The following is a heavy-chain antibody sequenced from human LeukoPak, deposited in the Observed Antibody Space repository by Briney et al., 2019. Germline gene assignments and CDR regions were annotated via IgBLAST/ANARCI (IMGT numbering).Heavy chain of an antibody. D-gene: IGHD5-24*01. V-gene: IGHV4-61*02. Sequence: PSQTLSLTCTVSGGSISSGSYYWSWIRQPAGKGLEWIGRIYTSGSSNYNPSLKSRVTISVDTSKNQFSLKLSSVTAADTAVYYCARGMRAGYNKWFDPWGQGTLVTVSS. CDR2: IYTSGSS. J-gene: IGHJ5*02. CDR1: GGSISSGSYY. CDR3: ARGMRAGYNKWFDP.